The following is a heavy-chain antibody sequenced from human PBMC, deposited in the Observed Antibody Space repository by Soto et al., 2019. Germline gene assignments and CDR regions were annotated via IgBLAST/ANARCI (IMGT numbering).Heavy chain of an antibody. D-gene: IGHD1-26*01. CDR1: GGSFTSNKW. CDR2: IYRTGST. Sequence: XTLSLPCAVSGGSFTSNKWWTWVLQPPVQGLELIGEIYRTGSTNYNPSLKSRVTISLDTSENQFSLKVTSLTAADTAVYYCASRDPGTSVDYWGQGTLVTVSS. V-gene: IGHV4-4*02. J-gene: IGHJ4*02. CDR3: ASRDPGTSVDY.